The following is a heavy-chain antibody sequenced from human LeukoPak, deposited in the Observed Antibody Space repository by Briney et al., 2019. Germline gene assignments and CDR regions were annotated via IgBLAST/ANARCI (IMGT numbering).Heavy chain of an antibody. V-gene: IGHV4-34*01. CDR2: INHSGST. CDR1: GGSFSGYY. J-gene: IGHJ4*02. CDR3: ARDTYYDILTGYFFDY. D-gene: IGHD3-9*01. Sequence: SETLSLTCAVYGGSFSGYYWSWIRQPPGKGLEWIGEINHSGSTNYNPSLKSRVTISVVTSKNQFSLKLSSVTAADTAVYYCARDTYYDILTGYFFDYWGQGTLVTVSS.